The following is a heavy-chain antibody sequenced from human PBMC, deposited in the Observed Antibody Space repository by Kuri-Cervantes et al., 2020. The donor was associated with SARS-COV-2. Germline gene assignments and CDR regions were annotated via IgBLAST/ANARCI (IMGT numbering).Heavy chain of an antibody. D-gene: IGHD6-13*01. CDR1: GFTFSSYS. Sequence: GESLKISCAASGFTFSSYSMNWVRQAPGKGLEWVSVIYSGGSSTYYADSVKGRFTISRDNSKNTLYLQMNSLSAEDMAVHYCARHKAAAGIVAPDWGQGTLVTVSS. V-gene: IGHV3-23*03. J-gene: IGHJ4*02. CDR2: IYSGGSST. CDR3: ARHKAAAGIVAPD.